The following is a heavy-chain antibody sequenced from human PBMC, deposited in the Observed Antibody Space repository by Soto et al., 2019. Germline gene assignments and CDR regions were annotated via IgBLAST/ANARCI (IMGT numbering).Heavy chain of an antibody. D-gene: IGHD1-1*01. CDR2: IYYTGNT. V-gene: IGHV4-59*13. CDR1: GLSITNNY. J-gene: IGHJ4*02. CDR3: ARANWYSEY. Sequence: QVHLQKSGPGLVKPSETLSLTCTVSGLSITNNYWSWIRQPPGKGLEWIGYIYYTGNTNYDPSLKSRVTMSVDTSKNQFSLNPASLTAADTAIYYCARANWYSEYWGQGTLVIVSS.